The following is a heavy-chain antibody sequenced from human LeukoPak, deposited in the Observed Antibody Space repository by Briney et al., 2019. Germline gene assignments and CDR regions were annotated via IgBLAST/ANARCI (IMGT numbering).Heavy chain of an antibody. J-gene: IGHJ3*02. D-gene: IGHD6-19*01. CDR3: ARYGVAGTRFYAFDI. CDR1: GYSISSGYY. CDR2: IYYSGST. Sequence: PSETLSLTCTVSGYSISSGYYWGWIRQPPGKGLEWIGSIYYSGSTYYNPSLKSLVTISVDTSKNQFSLKLSSVTAADTAVYYCARYGVAGTRFYAFDIWGQGTMVTVSS. V-gene: IGHV4-38-2*02.